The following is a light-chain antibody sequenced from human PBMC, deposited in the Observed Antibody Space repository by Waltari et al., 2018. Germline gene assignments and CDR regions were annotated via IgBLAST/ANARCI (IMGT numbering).Light chain of an antibody. CDR2: ASS. V-gene: IGKV1-39*01. J-gene: IGKJ4*01. CDR3: HHYGSSPLT. CDR1: QSISSY. Sequence: DVQMTQSPSSLSASLGDRVTITCRAGQSISSYLNWYQQKPGMAPKLLIYASSTLQTGVPSRFSGSGSGTDFTLTIARLEPEDSAVYYCHHYGSSPLTFGGGTKVEI.